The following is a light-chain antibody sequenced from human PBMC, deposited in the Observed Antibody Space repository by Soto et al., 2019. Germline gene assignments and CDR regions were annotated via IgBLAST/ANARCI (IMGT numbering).Light chain of an antibody. CDR2: DAS. CDR3: QQRSDWPLI. CDR1: QSLSSY. Sequence: EIVLTQSPATLSLSPGERATLSCRASQSLSSYLAWYQQRRGQAPRLLIYDASRRATGIPARFSGSGSGTDFTLSISSLEPEDFAVYYCQQRSDWPLIFGGGTKVEIK. J-gene: IGKJ4*01. V-gene: IGKV3-11*01.